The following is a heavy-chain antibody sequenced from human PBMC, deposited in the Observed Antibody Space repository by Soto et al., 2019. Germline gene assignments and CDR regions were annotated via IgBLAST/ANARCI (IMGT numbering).Heavy chain of an antibody. D-gene: IGHD5-12*01. V-gene: IGHV3-49*01. CDR3: ARQGLVVATIEDDYYYYYYMDV. Sequence: GGSLRLSCTASGFTFGDYAMSWFRQAPGKGLEWVGFIRSKAYGGTTEYSPSFQGQVTISADKSISTAYLQWSSLKASDTAMYYCARQGLVVATIEDDYYYYYYMDVWGKGTTVTVSS. CDR2: IRSKAYGGTT. CDR1: GFTFGDYA. J-gene: IGHJ6*03.